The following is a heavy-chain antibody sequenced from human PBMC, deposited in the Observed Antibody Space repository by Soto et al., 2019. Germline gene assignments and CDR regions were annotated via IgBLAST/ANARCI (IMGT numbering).Heavy chain of an antibody. CDR2: LDGTAAST. Sequence: GGSLRLSCLASGFTFSNFAMTWVRHAPGRGLEWVSSLDGTAASTYYADSVRGRFTISRDNSQNTLYLQMNRLRVEDTAIYYCVAPRDEFGWGVSCFTYGMDIWGQGTTVTVSS. CDR1: GFTFSNFA. J-gene: IGHJ6*02. V-gene: IGHV3-23*01. CDR3: VAPRDEFGWGVSCFTYGMDI. D-gene: IGHD3-10*01.